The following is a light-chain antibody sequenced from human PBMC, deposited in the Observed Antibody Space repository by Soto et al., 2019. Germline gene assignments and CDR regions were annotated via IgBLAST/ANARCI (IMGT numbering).Light chain of an antibody. CDR1: KSNIATGYD. V-gene: IGLV1-40*01. CDR3: QSYDTSLRGVI. Sequence: QSVLAQPPSVSGAPGQRVTISCTGNKSNIATGYDVHWYQQLPGAAPKLLIYGNTNRPSGVPDRFSGSKSGASASLAITGLQAEDEADYYCQSYDTSLRGVILGGGTKVTVL. CDR2: GNT. J-gene: IGLJ2*01.